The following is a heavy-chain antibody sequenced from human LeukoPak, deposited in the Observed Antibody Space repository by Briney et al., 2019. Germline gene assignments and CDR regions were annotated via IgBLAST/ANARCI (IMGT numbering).Heavy chain of an antibody. CDR3: ARSNDYYDSSGPPFDP. CDR1: GDSISGVY. Sequence: SETLSLTCTVSGDSISGVYWSWIRQPPGKGLEWIGEINHSGSTNYNPSLKSRVTISVDTSKNQFSLKLSSVTAADTAVYYCARSNDYYDSSGPPFDPWGQGTLVTVSS. J-gene: IGHJ5*02. V-gene: IGHV4-34*01. CDR2: INHSGST. D-gene: IGHD3-22*01.